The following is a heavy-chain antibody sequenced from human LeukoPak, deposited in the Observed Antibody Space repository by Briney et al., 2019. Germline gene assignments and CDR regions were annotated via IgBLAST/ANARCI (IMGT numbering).Heavy chain of an antibody. CDR1: GGSSNTNY. Sequence: SETLSLTCTVSGGSSNTNYWSWIRQPPGKGLEWIGYMYYTGSTNYNPSLKSRVTISLDTSKNQFSLKLSSVTAADTAVYYCARRPRYGSGSYYNSHYDYWGQGTLVTVSS. J-gene: IGHJ4*02. CDR3: ARRPRYGSGSYYNSHYDY. CDR2: MYYTGST. V-gene: IGHV4-59*12. D-gene: IGHD3-10*01.